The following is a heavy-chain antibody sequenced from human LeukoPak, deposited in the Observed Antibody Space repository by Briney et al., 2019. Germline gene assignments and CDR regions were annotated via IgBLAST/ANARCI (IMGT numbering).Heavy chain of an antibody. D-gene: IGHD4-17*01. CDR3: ATGDYGDYYGVVESFDY. Sequence: GGSLRLSCAASGFTFSSYEMNWVRQAPGKGLEWVSYISSSGSTIYYADSVKGRFTISRDNAKNSLYLQMNSLRAEDTAVYYCATGDYGDYYGVVESFDYWGQGTLVTVSS. CDR2: ISSSGSTI. V-gene: IGHV3-48*03. J-gene: IGHJ4*02. CDR1: GFTFSSYE.